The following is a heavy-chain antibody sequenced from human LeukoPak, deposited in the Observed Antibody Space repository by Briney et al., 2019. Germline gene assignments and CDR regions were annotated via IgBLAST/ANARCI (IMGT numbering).Heavy chain of an antibody. CDR1: GVSFSSHF. Sequence: SETLSLTCTVSGVSFSSHFWTWIRQAPGKGLEWIGNIFFSGSTHYNPSLKSRVTMSIDTSKSQFSLKLNSLTAVDTAVYYCASDRTGLYYFDQWGQGTLVTVSS. CDR3: ASDRTGLYYFDQ. CDR2: IFFSGST. D-gene: IGHD1-1*01. J-gene: IGHJ4*02. V-gene: IGHV4-59*11.